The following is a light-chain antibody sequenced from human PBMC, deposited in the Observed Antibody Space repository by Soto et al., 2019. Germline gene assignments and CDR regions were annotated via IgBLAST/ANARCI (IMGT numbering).Light chain of an antibody. CDR1: SSNIGAGYD. V-gene: IGLV1-40*01. CDR3: QSYASSLSGSKV. J-gene: IGLJ3*02. CDR2: GNS. Sequence: QPVLTQPPSVSGAPGQRVTISCTGSSSNIGAGYDVHWYQQLPGTAPKLLIYGNSNRPSGVPDRFSGSKSGTSASLAITGLQAEDEADYYCQSYASSLSGSKVFGGGTKLTVL.